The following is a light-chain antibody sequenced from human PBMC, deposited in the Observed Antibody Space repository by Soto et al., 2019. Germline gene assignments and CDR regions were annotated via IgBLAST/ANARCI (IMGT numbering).Light chain of an antibody. J-gene: IGKJ1*01. CDR1: QSVSNN. Sequence: EIMMTQSPATLSVSPGERATLSCRASQSVSNNLAWYQKKPGQAPRLLIYGASTRATGIPARFSGGGSGTEFTLTISSLQSEDFAVYYCQQYNNWWTFGQGTRVEIK. CDR3: QQYNNWWT. V-gene: IGKV3-15*01. CDR2: GAS.